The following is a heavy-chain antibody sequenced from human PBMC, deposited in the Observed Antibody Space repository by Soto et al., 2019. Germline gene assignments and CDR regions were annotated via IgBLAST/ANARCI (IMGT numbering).Heavy chain of an antibody. Sequence: QVQLVESGGGLVKPGGSLRLSCAASGFTFRDYYMSWIRQAPGKGLEWVSYISRSSSNTNYADSVKGRFTISRDNAKNSLFLHMNSLRAEDTAVYYCAREAGFGELTHFGYWGQGTLVTVSS. J-gene: IGHJ4*02. V-gene: IGHV3-11*05. CDR3: AREAGFGELTHFGY. CDR2: ISRSSSNT. D-gene: IGHD3-10*01. CDR1: GFTFRDYY.